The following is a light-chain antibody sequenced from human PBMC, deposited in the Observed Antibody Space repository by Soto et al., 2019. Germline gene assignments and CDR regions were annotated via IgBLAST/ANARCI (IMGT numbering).Light chain of an antibody. CDR3: QSYDSSLSGYV. V-gene: IGLV1-40*01. J-gene: IGLJ7*01. CDR2: ENN. CDR1: SSNIGAGYE. Sequence: QPVLTQPPSVSEASGQRVTISCTGSSSNIGAGYEAHWYQQVPGTAPKLLIYENNNRPSGVPDRFSGSKSGTSASLAITGLQAEDEAEYYCQSYDSSLSGYVFGTGTQLTVL.